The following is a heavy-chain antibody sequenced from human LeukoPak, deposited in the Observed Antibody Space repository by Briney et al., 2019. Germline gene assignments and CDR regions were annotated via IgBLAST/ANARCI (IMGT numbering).Heavy chain of an antibody. J-gene: IGHJ4*02. CDR3: ARGSWADY. Sequence: GGSLRLSCAASGFTFSSYGMNWVRQIPGKGLEWVSYISDSGSTRYYADSVKGRFTISRDNAKNSLYLQMNSLRDDDTAVYYCARGSWADYWGQGTLVTVSS. V-gene: IGHV3-48*02. CDR1: GFTFSSYG. CDR2: ISDSGSTR. D-gene: IGHD1-26*01.